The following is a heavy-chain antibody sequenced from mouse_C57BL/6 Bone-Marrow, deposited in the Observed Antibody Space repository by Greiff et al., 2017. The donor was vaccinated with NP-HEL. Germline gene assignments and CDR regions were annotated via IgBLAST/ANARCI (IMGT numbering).Heavy chain of an antibody. J-gene: IGHJ3*01. V-gene: IGHV7-3*01. Sequence: EVKVEESGGGLVQPGGSLSLSCAASGFTFTDYYMSWVRQPPGKALEWLGFIRHKANGYTTEYSASVKGRFTISRDNSQSILYLQMNAVRAEDSATYYGARQGWSAYWGQGTLVTVSA. CDR3: ARQGWSAY. CDR1: GFTFTDYY. D-gene: IGHD1-1*02. CDR2: IRHKANGYTT.